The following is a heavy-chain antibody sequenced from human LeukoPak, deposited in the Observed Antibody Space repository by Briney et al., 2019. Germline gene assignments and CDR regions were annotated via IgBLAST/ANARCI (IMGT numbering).Heavy chain of an antibody. V-gene: IGHV3-23*01. CDR3: VKGATVTTRRNFDY. D-gene: IGHD4-17*01. CDR1: GFTFSIYA. J-gene: IGHJ4*02. Sequence: PGGSLRLSCAASGFTFSIYAMTWVRQAPGKGLEWVSVISGGGGTTYYGDSVKGRFTISRDNSKNTLFLQMNSLRVEDTATYYCVKGATVTTRRNFDYWGQGTVVSVSS. CDR2: ISGGGGTT.